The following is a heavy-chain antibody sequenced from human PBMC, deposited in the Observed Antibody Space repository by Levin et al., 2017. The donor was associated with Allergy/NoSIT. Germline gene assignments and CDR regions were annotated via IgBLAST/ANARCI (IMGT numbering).Heavy chain of an antibody. CDR2: IYHSGST. CDR3: ARDRTTVTTKDVYDYGMDV. V-gene: IGHV4-59*01. J-gene: IGHJ6*02. CDR1: GGSISSYY. Sequence: SETLSLTCTVSGGSISSYYWSWIRQPPGKGLEWIGYIYHSGSTNYNPSLKSRVTISVDTSKNQISLKLSSVTAADTAVYYCARDRTTVTTKDVYDYGMDVWGQGTTVTVSS. D-gene: IGHD4-17*01.